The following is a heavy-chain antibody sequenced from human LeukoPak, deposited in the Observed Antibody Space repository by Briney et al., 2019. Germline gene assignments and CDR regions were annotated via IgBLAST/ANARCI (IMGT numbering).Heavy chain of an antibody. V-gene: IGHV4-30-2*01. CDR3: AREDYYGSGSYYRGANWFDP. CDR1: GGSISSGGYS. Sequence: SQTLSLTCAVSGGSISSGGYSWSWIRQPPGKGLEWIGEINHSGSTNYNPSLKSRVTISVDTSKNQFSLKLSSVTAADTAVYYCAREDYYGSGSYYRGANWFDPWGQGTLVTVSS. D-gene: IGHD3-10*01. J-gene: IGHJ5*02. CDR2: INHSGST.